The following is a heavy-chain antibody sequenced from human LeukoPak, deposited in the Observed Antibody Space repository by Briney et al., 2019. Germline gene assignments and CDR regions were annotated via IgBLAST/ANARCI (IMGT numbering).Heavy chain of an antibody. V-gene: IGHV3-7*01. J-gene: IGHJ4*02. CDR3: ARRGAYTYGHDDY. Sequence: GGSLRLSCAASGFTFSNYWMTWVRQAPGKGLEWVANIKQDGSEEYYVDSVKGRFTISRDNAKNSLYLQMNSLRAEDTAVYYCARRGAYTYGHDDYWGQGTLVTVSS. CDR2: IKQDGSEE. CDR1: GFTFSNYW. D-gene: IGHD5-18*01.